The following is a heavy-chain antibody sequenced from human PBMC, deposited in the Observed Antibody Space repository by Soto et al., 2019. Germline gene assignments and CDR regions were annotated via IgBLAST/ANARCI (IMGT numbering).Heavy chain of an antibody. Sequence: QITLNESGPTQVKPRQTLTLTCTFSGFSLTTSGVGVGWIRQSPGKAPEWLALIYWDDDKRYSPSLKSRLTITKDTSKIQVDVTMADLDPADTATYYCAHRVLRTVFGLVTTTAIYFDFWGQGTPVAVSS. CDR3: AHRVLRTVFGLVTTTAIYFDF. D-gene: IGHD3-3*01. V-gene: IGHV2-5*02. J-gene: IGHJ4*02. CDR1: GFSLTTSGVG. CDR2: IYWDDDK.